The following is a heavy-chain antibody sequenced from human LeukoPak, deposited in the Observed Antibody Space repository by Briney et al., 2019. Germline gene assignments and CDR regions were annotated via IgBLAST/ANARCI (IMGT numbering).Heavy chain of an antibody. Sequence: ASVKVSCEASGYTFTSYDINWVRQATGQGLEWMGWMNPNSGNTGYAQKFQGRVTITRNTSISTAYMELSSLRSEDTAVYYCARGQVDYYDSSGYWKFDPWGQGTLVTVSS. D-gene: IGHD3-22*01. V-gene: IGHV1-8*03. CDR1: GYTFTSYD. CDR3: ARGQVDYYDSSGYWKFDP. J-gene: IGHJ5*02. CDR2: MNPNSGNT.